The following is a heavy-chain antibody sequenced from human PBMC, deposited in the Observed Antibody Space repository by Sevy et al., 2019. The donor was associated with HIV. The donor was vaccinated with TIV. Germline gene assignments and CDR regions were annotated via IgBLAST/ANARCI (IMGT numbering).Heavy chain of an antibody. CDR1: GFTFSDYY. CDR3: ARDGTYYDILTGYYSYYYGMDV. J-gene: IGHJ6*02. CDR2: ISSSGSTI. Sequence: GGSLRLSCAASGFTFSDYYMSWIRQAPGKGLEWVSYISSSGSTIYYADSVKGRFTISRDNAKNSLYLQMNSLRAEDTAVYYGARDGTYYDILTGYYSYYYGMDVWGQGTTVTVSS. V-gene: IGHV3-11*04. D-gene: IGHD3-9*01.